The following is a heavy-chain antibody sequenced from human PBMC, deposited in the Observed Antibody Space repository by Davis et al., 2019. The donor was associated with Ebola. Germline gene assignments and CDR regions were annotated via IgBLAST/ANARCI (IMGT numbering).Heavy chain of an antibody. D-gene: IGHD5-12*01. CDR1: GGSISSGSYY. V-gene: IGHV4-39*01. J-gene: IGHJ4*02. CDR2: IYYSGST. CDR3: ARLADDSDYDYYFDL. Sequence: SETLSLTCTVSGGSISSGSYYWGWIRQPPGKGLEWIGSIYYSGSTYYNPSLKSRVTISVDTSKNQFSLKLSSVTAADTAVYYCARLADDSDYDYYFDLWGRGTLVTVSS.